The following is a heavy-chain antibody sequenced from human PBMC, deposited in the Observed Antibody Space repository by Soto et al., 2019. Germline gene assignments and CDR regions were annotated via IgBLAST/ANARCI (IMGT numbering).Heavy chain of an antibody. V-gene: IGHV3-33*01. Sequence: PGGSLRLSCAASGFTFISYGMHWVRQAPGKGPEWVAVIWYDGSNKYYADSVKGRFTISRDNSKNTLYLQMNSLRAEDTAVYYCARVRLPASYCSGGSCYSFGYWGQGTLVTVSS. D-gene: IGHD2-15*01. CDR2: IWYDGSNK. CDR1: GFTFISYG. CDR3: ARVRLPASYCSGGSCYSFGY. J-gene: IGHJ4*02.